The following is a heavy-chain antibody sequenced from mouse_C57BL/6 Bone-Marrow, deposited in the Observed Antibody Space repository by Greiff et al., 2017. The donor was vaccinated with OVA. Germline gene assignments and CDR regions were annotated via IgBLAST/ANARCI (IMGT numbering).Heavy chain of an antibody. CDR1: GYTFTSYG. D-gene: IGHD1-1*01. CDR2: IYPRSGNT. CDR3: ARLDTTVVTTN. J-gene: IGHJ2*01. Sequence: VQLQQSGAELARPGASVKLSCKASGYTFTSYGISWVKQRPGQGLEWIGEIYPRSGNTYYNEKFKGKATLTADKSSSTAYMELRSLTSEDSAVYFCARLDTTVVTTNWGQGTTLTVSS. V-gene: IGHV1-81*01.